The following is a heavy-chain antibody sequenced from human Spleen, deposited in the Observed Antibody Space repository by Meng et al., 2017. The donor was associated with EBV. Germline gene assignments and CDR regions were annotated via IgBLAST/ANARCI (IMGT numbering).Heavy chain of an antibody. Sequence: QVQLVQSGAEVKKAGSSVKVSCKTSGGTFRSDAVSWVRQAPGQGLEWLGGLIPKSDAPYYAQKFQDRVTITADESTSTHYMDLRGLKSEDTAVYYCASESGRGFTPDYWGQGTLVTV. CDR3: ASESGRGFTPDY. CDR2: LIPKSDAP. V-gene: IGHV1-69*01. CDR1: GGTFRSDA. J-gene: IGHJ4*02. D-gene: IGHD3-10*01.